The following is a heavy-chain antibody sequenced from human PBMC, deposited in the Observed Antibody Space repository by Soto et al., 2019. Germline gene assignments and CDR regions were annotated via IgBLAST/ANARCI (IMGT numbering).Heavy chain of an antibody. J-gene: IGHJ6*02. D-gene: IGHD2-2*01. CDR2: VNAKSGDT. CDR1: GYTFSDFD. Sequence: QAHLEQSGAELKRAGASVKVSCKASGYTFSDFDMNWLRQASGQGREWMGWVNAKSGDTFFPQGFQGKSNMAWDTSLSTAYMEVGSLTSDDTAIYYCARGNPFKYAGFDVWGQGTTVAVSS. V-gene: IGHV1-8*01. CDR3: ARGNPFKYAGFDV.